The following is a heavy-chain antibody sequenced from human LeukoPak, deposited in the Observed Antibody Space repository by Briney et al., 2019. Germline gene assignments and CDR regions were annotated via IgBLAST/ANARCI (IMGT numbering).Heavy chain of an antibody. D-gene: IGHD5-24*01. V-gene: IGHV3-20*04. CDR3: VRLGRDGYTYGAAY. Sequence: GGSLRLSCAGSGYIFDDYGMRWVRLAPGKGLEWVAGINWNGGSTGYAASVKGRCTISRDNAKTALYLEMNSLRVEDTAFYYCVRLGRDGYTYGAAYWGQGALVTVSS. J-gene: IGHJ1*01. CDR2: INWNGGST. CDR1: GYIFDDYG.